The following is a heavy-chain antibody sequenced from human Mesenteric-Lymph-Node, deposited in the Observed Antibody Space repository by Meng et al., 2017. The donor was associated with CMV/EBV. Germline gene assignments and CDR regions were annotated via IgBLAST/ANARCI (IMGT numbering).Heavy chain of an antibody. CDR3: ATDQGTQGWFDP. Sequence: GGSLRLSCAASGFTFSSYGMHWVRQAPGKGLEWVAFIRYDGSNKYYADSVKGRFTISRDNAKNSLYLQMNSLRAEDTAVYYCATDQGTQGWFDPWGQGTLVTVSS. CDR1: GFTFSSYG. CDR2: IRYDGSNK. V-gene: IGHV3-30*02. J-gene: IGHJ5*02. D-gene: IGHD3-10*01.